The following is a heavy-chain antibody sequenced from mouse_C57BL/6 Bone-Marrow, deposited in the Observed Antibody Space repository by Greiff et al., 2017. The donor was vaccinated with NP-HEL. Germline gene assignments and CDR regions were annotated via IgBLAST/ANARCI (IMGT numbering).Heavy chain of an antibody. V-gene: IGHV7-3*01. CDR3: ARLLLRYRYFDV. J-gene: IGHJ1*03. CDR1: GFTFTDYY. D-gene: IGHD1-1*01. CDR2: IRNKANGYTT. Sequence: EVKLMESGGGLVQPGGSLSLSCAASGFTFTDYYMSWVRQPPGKALEWLGFIRNKANGYTTEYSASVKGRFTISRDNSQSILYLQMNALRAEDSATYYCARLLLRYRYFDVWGTGTTVTVSS.